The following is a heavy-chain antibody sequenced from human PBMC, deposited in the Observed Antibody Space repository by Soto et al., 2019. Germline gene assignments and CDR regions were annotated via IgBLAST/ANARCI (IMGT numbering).Heavy chain of an antibody. D-gene: IGHD6-19*01. CDR2: ISGSGDST. CDR1: GFTFRNYA. Sequence: GGSLRLSCAASGFTFRNYAINWVRQAPGKGLEWVSGISGSGDSTDYADSVKGRFTISRDNSKNTLYLQVGSLRPEDTAVYYCAKDQAYRSGWSGAFDIWGQGTMVTVSS. V-gene: IGHV3-23*01. CDR3: AKDQAYRSGWSGAFDI. J-gene: IGHJ3*02.